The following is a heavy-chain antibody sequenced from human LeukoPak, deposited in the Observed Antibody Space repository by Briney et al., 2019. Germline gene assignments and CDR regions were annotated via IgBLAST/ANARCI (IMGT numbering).Heavy chain of an antibody. CDR1: GFEISSFW. J-gene: IGHJ3*02. CDR2: IKQDEYEK. CDR3: ARLVTTGPGTFDI. V-gene: IGHV3-7*01. Sequence: GGSLRLSCAASGFEISSFWMSWVRQAPGKGLEWVANIKQDEYEKYYVDAVKGRFTTSRDNAKNSLYLQLNSLRAEDTAVYYCARLVTTGPGTFDIWGQGTMVTVSS. D-gene: IGHD4-17*01.